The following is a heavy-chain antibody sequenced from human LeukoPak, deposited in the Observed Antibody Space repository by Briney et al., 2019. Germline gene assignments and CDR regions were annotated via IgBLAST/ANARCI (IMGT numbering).Heavy chain of an antibody. CDR1: GFTFDDYG. CDR3: AKGGFGSSWIMDV. Sequence: PGRSLRLSCVASGFTFDDYGMFWVRQTPGKGLEWVSAISWNSGIIAYADSVKGRFTIFRDNAKNSLYLQMNSLRVEDTAVYYCAKGGFGSSWIMDVWGKGTTVTVSS. J-gene: IGHJ6*04. CDR2: ISWNSGII. V-gene: IGHV3-9*01. D-gene: IGHD6-13*01.